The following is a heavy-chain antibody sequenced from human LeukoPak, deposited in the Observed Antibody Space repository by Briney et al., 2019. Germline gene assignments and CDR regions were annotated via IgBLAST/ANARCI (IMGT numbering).Heavy chain of an antibody. CDR1: GFTFSSYS. CDR3: ARDLSFSSGWDY. J-gene: IGHJ4*02. V-gene: IGHV3-21*01. Sequence: GGSLRLSCAASGFTFSSYSMNWVRQAPGKGLEWVSSISSSTYIYYADSVKGRFTISRDNAKNSLYLQMNSLRAEDTAVYYCARDLSFSSGWDYWGQGTLVTVSS. D-gene: IGHD6-19*01. CDR2: ISSSTYI.